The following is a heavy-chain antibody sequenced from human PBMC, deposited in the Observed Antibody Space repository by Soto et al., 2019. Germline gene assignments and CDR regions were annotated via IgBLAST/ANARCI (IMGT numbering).Heavy chain of an antibody. Sequence: QVQLQQWGAGLLKPSETLSLTCAVYGGSFSGYYWSWIRQPPGKGLEWIGEINHSGSTNYNPSLKIRVTISVDTSKNQFSLKLSSVTAADTAVYYCARGGRDGYTVWGQGTLVTVSS. V-gene: IGHV4-34*01. D-gene: IGHD5-12*01. CDR2: INHSGST. CDR1: GGSFSGYY. J-gene: IGHJ4*02. CDR3: ARGGRDGYTV.